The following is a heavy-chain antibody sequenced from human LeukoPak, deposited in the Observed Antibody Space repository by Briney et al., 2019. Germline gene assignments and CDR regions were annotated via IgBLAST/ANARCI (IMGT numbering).Heavy chain of an antibody. CDR3: ARDSGDSNYRLYYYYMDV. J-gene: IGHJ6*03. CDR1: GGSISSGSYY. Sequence: PSETLSLTCSVSGGSISSGSYYWSWIRQPAGKGLEWIGRIYTSGSTNYNPSLKSRVTISVDTSKNQFSLKLSSVTAADTAVYYCARDSGDSNYRLYYYYMDVWGKGTTVTVSS. D-gene: IGHD4-11*01. V-gene: IGHV4-61*02. CDR2: IYTSGST.